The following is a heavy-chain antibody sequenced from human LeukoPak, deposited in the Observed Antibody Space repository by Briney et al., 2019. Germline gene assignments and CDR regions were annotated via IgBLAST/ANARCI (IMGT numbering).Heavy chain of an antibody. J-gene: IGHJ4*02. D-gene: IGHD6-6*01. V-gene: IGHV4-39*02. CDR1: GGSISSGGYY. CDR2: IHYSGST. Sequence: SQTLSLTCTVSGGSISSGGYYWSWIRQHPGKGLEWIGSIHYSGSTYYNPSLKSRVTISVDTSKNHLSLRLRSVTAADTAVYYCERGSIAPDYWGQGTLVTVSS. CDR3: ERGSIAPDY.